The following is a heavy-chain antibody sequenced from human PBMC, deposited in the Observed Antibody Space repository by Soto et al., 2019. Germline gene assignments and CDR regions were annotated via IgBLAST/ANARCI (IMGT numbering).Heavy chain of an antibody. Sequence: EVQLVESGGGLVQPGGSLRLSCAASGFTFSSYSMNWVRQAPGKGLEWVSYISSSSSTIYYADSVKGRFTISRDNAKNSLYLQMNSLRAEDTAVYYCASPYGSGSYRKLYYYMDVWGKGTTVTVSS. CDR3: ASPYGSGSYRKLYYYMDV. CDR2: ISSSSSTI. V-gene: IGHV3-48*01. J-gene: IGHJ6*03. CDR1: GFTFSSYS. D-gene: IGHD3-10*01.